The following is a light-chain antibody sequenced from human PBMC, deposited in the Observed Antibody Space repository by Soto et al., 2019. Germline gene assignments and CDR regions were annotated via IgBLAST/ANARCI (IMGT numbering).Light chain of an antibody. CDR2: EDN. Sequence: QSVLTQPPSVSGSPGQSVTISCTGTVSDLGSYDRVSWYQQPPGTAPKLMIYEDNNRPSGVPDRFSGSKSGNTASLTISGLQAEDEADYYCSSYTGSRTVVFGGGTKLTVL. CDR3: SSYTGSRTVV. V-gene: IGLV2-18*02. J-gene: IGLJ2*01. CDR1: VSDLGSYDR.